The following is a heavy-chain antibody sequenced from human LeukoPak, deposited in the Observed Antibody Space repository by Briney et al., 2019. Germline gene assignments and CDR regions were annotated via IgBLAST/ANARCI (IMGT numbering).Heavy chain of an antibody. CDR1: GGSISTYC. D-gene: IGHD3-3*01. CDR2: IFYSGST. V-gene: IGHV4-59*01. CDR3: VRSDDFWSGYYGY. Sequence: SETLSLTCAVSGGSISTYCWSWIRQPPGKGLEWIGYIFYSGSTNYNPSLKSRVTISVDTSKNQFSLRLSSVTAADTAVYYCVRSDDFWSGYYGYWGQGTLVTVSS. J-gene: IGHJ4*02.